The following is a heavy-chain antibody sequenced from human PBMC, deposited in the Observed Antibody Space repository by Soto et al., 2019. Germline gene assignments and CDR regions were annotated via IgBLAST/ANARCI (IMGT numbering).Heavy chain of an antibody. CDR3: ARVVGATWWSYFDY. D-gene: IGHD1-26*01. CDR2: ISSSSSTI. CDR1: GFTFSSYS. V-gene: IGHV3-48*02. Sequence: VGSLRLSCAASGFTFSSYSMNWVRQAPGKGLEWVSYISSSSSTIYYADSVKGRFTISRDNAKNSLYLQMNSLRDEDTAVYYCARVVGATWWSYFDYWGQGTLVTVSS. J-gene: IGHJ4*02.